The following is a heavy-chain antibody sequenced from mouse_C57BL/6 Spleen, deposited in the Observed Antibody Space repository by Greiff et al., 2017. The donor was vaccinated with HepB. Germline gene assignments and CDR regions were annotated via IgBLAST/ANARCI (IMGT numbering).Heavy chain of an antibody. CDR3: ARRGNYWYFDV. CDR1: GYTFTSYW. CDR2: IDLSDSYT. J-gene: IGHJ1*03. V-gene: IGHV1-50*01. D-gene: IGHD1-1*02. Sequence: QVKLKQPGAELVKPGASVKLSCKASGYTFTSYWMQWVKQRPGQGLEWIGEIDLSDSYTNYNQKFKGKATLPVDTSSSTAYMQLSSLTSEDSAVYYCARRGNYWYFDVWGTGTTVTVSS.